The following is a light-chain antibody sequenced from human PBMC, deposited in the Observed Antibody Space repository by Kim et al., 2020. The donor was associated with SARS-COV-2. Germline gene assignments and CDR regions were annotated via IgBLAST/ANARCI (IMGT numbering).Light chain of an antibody. CDR1: QSIRDY. V-gene: IGKV1-39*01. CDR3: QQSYNVTLT. J-gene: IGKJ4*01. CDR2: GAN. Sequence: IQMTQSPSSLSASVGDRVTISCRASQSIRDYVNWYRQLPGKAPQLLIYGANRLQSGGPSRFSGSGSGTHFTLSINGLQPDDFATYYCQQSYNVTLTFGGGTKVDIK.